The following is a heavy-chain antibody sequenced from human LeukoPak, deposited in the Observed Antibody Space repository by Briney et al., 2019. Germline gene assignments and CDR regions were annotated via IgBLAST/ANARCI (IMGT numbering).Heavy chain of an antibody. CDR2: FDPEDGET. J-gene: IGHJ3*02. CDR1: GYTLTELS. Sequence: ASVKVSCKVSGYTLTELSMHWVRQAPGKGLEWMGGFDPEDGETIYAQKFQGRVTMTEDTSTDTAYMELSSLRSEDTAVHYCATSLAVAGTGAFDIWGQGTMVTVSS. V-gene: IGHV1-24*01. D-gene: IGHD6-19*01. CDR3: ATSLAVAGTGAFDI.